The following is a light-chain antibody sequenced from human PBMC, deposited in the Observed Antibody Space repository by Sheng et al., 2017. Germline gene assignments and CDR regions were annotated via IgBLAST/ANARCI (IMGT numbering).Light chain of an antibody. V-gene: IGLV3-21*02. CDR1: DIGSKS. Sequence: SYELTQPPSESVAPGQTARVTCGGNDIGSKSVHWYQQKPGQAPVLVVYDDSDRPSGIPERFAGSNSGNTATLTINRVEAGDEADYYCQVWDSSSDQAVFGGGTKLTVL. CDR2: DDS. CDR3: QVWDSSSDQAV. J-gene: IGLJ3*02.